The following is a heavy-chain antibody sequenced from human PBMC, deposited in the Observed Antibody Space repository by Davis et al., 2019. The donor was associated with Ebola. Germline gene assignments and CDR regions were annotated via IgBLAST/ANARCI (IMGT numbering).Heavy chain of an antibody. Sequence: PGGSLRLSCAASGFTFDVYTMNWVRQGPGKGLEWVASISNGGAYIFYADSVKGRFTISRDNAKKFLYLQMDRLRVEDTGTYFCARVYSGYDWGQGTQVVVSP. CDR3: ARVYSGYD. CDR2: ISNGGAYI. J-gene: IGHJ4*02. CDR1: GFTFDVYT. D-gene: IGHD5-12*01. V-gene: IGHV3-21*01.